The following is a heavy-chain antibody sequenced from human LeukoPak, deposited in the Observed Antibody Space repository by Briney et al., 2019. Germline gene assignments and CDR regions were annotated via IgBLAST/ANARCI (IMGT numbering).Heavy chain of an antibody. CDR2: IHSGGSM. V-gene: IGHV3-53*01. D-gene: IGHD3-10*01. CDR1: GFIVSNNF. Sequence: PGGSLRLSCTASGFIVSNNFMIWVRQAPGKGLEWVSVIHSGGSMYYADSVKGRFTISRDKSKNTLYLQMNNLGTDDTAIYYCARDSPVVRGAFDYWGQGTLVTVSS. J-gene: IGHJ4*02. CDR3: ARDSPVVRGAFDY.